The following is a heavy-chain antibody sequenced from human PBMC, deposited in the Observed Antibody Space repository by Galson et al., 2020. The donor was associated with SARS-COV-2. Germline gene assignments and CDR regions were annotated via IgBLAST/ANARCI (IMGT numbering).Heavy chain of an antibody. CDR2: IYWHSTRI. CDR3: VRDISPEGVRV. J-gene: IGHJ3*01. V-gene: IGHV3-9*01. Sequence: SLKISCAASGFTFDDSAMHWIRQAPGKGLEWVSGIYWHSTRIDYADSVKGRFTVSRDDANNFLHLQMNSLRVEDTALYYCVRDISPEGVRVRGQGTIGIVSP. CDR1: GFTFDDSA. D-gene: IGHD3-10*01.